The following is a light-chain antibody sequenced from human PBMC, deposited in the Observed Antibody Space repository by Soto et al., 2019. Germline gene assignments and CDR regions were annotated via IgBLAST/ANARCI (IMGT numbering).Light chain of an antibody. J-gene: IGLJ3*02. V-gene: IGLV7-46*01. CDR1: TGTVTSGHY. CDR3: LLPYSDAWV. Sequence: QAVVTQETSMSVSPGGTVTLTCGSSTGTVTSGHYPYWFQQKPGQAPRTLIYDASNKQSWTPARFSGSLLGGKAALTLSGAQPEDEADYYCLLPYSDAWVFGGGTKVTVL. CDR2: DAS.